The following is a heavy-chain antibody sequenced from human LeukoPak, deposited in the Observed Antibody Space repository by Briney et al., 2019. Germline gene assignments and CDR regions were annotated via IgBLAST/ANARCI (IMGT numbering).Heavy chain of an antibody. CDR2: IGWNSGGI. Sequence: PGRSLRLSCAASGFTFDDYAMHWVRQAPGKGLEWVSGIGWNSGGIVYADSVKGRFTISRDNAKNSLYLQMNSLGAEDTALYYCAKVTADGFVDYWGQGTLVTVSS. J-gene: IGHJ4*02. V-gene: IGHV3-9*01. CDR3: AKVTADGFVDY. CDR1: GFTFDDYA. D-gene: IGHD2-21*02.